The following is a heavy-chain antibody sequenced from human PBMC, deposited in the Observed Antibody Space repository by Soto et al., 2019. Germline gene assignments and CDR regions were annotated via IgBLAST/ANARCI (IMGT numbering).Heavy chain of an antibody. D-gene: IGHD6-25*01. V-gene: IGHV1-69*13. CDR3: AREAGIAAASRLDP. J-gene: IGHJ5*02. CDR2: IIPIFGTA. Sequence: SVKVSCKASGGTFSSYAISWVRQAPGQGLEWMGGIIPIFGTANYAQKFQGRVTITADESTSTAYMELSSLRSEDTAVYYCAREAGIAAASRLDPWGQGTRVTVSS. CDR1: GGTFSSYA.